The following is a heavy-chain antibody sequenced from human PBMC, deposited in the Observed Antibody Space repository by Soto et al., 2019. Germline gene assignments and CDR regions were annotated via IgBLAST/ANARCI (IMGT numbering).Heavy chain of an antibody. V-gene: IGHV4-59*08. CDR2: IYYSGST. CDR1: WGSISGYY. D-gene: IGHD3-3*01. CDR3: ERLNNFWSGTYYMEV. J-gene: IGHJ6*03. Sequence: TLPSPCRFAWGSISGYYVSLILQPTGKGLEWIGYIYYSGSTNYNPSLKSRVTISVDTSKNQFSLKLSSVTAADTAVYYCERLNNFWSGTYYMEVWGKGTTVTVSS.